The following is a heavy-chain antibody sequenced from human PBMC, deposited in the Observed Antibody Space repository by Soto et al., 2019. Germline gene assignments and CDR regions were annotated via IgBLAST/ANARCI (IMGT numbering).Heavy chain of an antibody. CDR1: GFTFTRYS. D-gene: IGHD3-22*01. CDR3: ARDYYYDSSGYSPLDY. CDR2: ITISGNSI. J-gene: IGHJ4*02. V-gene: IGHV3-21*01. Sequence: GGSLRLSCAASGFTFTRYSMNWVRQAPGRGLEWVSSITISGNSIQYADSVKGRFTISRDNAKNSLYLQMNSLRVEDTAVYFCARDYYYDSSGYSPLDYWGQGTLVTVSS.